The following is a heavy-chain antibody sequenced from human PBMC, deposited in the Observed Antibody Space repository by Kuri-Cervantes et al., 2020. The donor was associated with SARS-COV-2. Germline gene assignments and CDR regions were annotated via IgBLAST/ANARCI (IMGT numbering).Heavy chain of an antibody. J-gene: IGHJ4*02. D-gene: IGHD1/OR15-1a*01. CDR3: AREGWGANNIYYFGY. Sequence: GGSLRLTCAASGFTFSSYSMNWVRQAPGKGLEWVSSISSSSSYIYYADSVKDRFTISRDNAKNSLYLQMNSLRAEDTAVYYCAREGWGANNIYYFGYWGQGTLVTGSS. CDR2: ISSSSSYI. V-gene: IGHV3-21*01. CDR1: GFTFSSYS.